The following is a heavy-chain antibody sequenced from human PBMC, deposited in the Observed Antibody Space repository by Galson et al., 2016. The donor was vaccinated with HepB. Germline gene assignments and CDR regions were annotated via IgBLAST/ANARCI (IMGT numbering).Heavy chain of an antibody. D-gene: IGHD5-12*01. V-gene: IGHV3-53*01. J-gene: IGHJ4*02. CDR2: IYIGGDT. Sequence: SLRLSCAASGFTVSNHYMTWVRQSPGKGLEWLSVIYIGGDTYYAASVKGRFTSSRDNSKNTLYLQMNSLRAEDTAVYYCATELRSWQKGGLDSWGQGTLVTVSS. CDR1: GFTVSNHY. CDR3: ATELRSWQKGGLDS.